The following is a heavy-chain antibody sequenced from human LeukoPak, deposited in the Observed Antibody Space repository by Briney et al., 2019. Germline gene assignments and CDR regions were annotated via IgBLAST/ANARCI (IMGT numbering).Heavy chain of an antibody. CDR3: ARGHNWNCMDV. V-gene: IGHV1-69*01. CDR2: TIPIFGTA. J-gene: IGHJ6*03. Sequence: PPASVRVSCKASGGTFSSYAISWVRQAPGQGLEWMGGTIPIFGTANYAQKFQGRVTITADESTSTAYMELSSLRSEDTAVYYCARGHNWNCMDVWGKGTTVTVSS. CDR1: GGTFSSYA. D-gene: IGHD1-20*01.